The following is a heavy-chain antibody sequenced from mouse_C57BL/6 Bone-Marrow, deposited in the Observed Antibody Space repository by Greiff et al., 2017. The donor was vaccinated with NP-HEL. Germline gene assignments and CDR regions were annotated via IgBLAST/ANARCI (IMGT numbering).Heavy chain of an antibody. Sequence: VQLQQPGAELVKPGASVKLSCKASGYTFTSYWMHWVKQRPGQGLEWIGMIHPNSGSTNYNEKFKSKATLTVDKSSSTAYMQLSSLTSEDSAVYYCARYGYQAWFAYWGQGTLVTVSA. D-gene: IGHD2-2*01. CDR2: IHPNSGST. V-gene: IGHV1-64*01. CDR3: ARYGYQAWFAY. CDR1: GYTFTSYW. J-gene: IGHJ3*01.